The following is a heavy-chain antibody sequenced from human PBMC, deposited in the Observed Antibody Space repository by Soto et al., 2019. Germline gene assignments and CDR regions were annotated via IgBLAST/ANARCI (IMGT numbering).Heavy chain of an antibody. CDR3: ARLLAGWLVGRPSFLDY. Sequence: GESLKISCKGSGYSFTSYWIGWVRQMPGKGLEWMGIIYPGDSDTRYSPSFQGQVTISADKSISTAYLQWSSLKASDTAMYYCARLLAGWLVGRPSFLDYCAQGTFDIVSS. CDR2: IYPGDSDT. D-gene: IGHD2-15*01. J-gene: IGHJ4*02. CDR1: GYSFTSYW. V-gene: IGHV5-51*01.